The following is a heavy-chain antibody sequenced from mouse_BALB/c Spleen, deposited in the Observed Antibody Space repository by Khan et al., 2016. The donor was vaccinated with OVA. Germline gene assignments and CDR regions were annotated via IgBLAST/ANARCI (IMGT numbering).Heavy chain of an antibody. CDR2: IRNKAKGYTT. D-gene: IGHD1-1*01. CDR1: GFTFTDYY. CDR3: ARETVVDVYWYFDV. V-gene: IGHV7-3*02. J-gene: IGHJ1*01. Sequence: EVELVESGGGLVQPGGSLRLSCATSGFTFTDYYMSWVRQPPGKSLEWLGFIRNKAKGYTTEYSAPVKGRLTISRDNSQRIVYLQVNTLRAEDSATYYCARETVVDVYWYFDVWGAGTTVTVSS.